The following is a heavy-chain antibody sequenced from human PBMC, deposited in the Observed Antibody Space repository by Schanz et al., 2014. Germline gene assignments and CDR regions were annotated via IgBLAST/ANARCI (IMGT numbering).Heavy chain of an antibody. CDR1: GFTFNNFG. Sequence: EQMVESGGGLVKPGGSLRLSCAASGFTFNNFGMNWVRQAPGKGLEWVAVISYDGSNKYYADSVKGRFTVSRDNSKNTLYLQLNSLRAEDTAVYYCARDDKRYFDWLSTFDLWGQGTMVAVSS. CDR2: ISYDGSNK. D-gene: IGHD3-9*01. CDR3: ARDDKRYFDWLSTFDL. V-gene: IGHV3-30*03. J-gene: IGHJ3*01.